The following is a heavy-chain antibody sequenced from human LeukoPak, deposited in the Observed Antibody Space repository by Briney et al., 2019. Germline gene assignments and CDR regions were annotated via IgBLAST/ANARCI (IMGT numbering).Heavy chain of an antibody. CDR1: GFTFRNAW. D-gene: IGHD3-9*01. CDR3: TRVRYDILTGYYLFDY. J-gene: IGHJ4*02. V-gene: IGHV3-15*01. Sequence: GGSLRLSCAASGFTFRNAWMSWVRQAPGKGLEWVGRIKSRSYGGTTDYAAPVKGRFTVSRDDSQNTLYLQMNSLKTEDTAVYYCTRVRYDILTGYYLFDYWGQGTLVAVSS. CDR2: IKSRSYGGTT.